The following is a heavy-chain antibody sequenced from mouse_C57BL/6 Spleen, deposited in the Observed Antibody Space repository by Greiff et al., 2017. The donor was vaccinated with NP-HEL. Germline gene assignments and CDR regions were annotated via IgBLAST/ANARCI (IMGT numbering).Heavy chain of an antibody. V-gene: IGHV1-50*01. D-gene: IGHD1-1*01. Sequence: VQLQQPGAELVKPGASVKLSCKASGYTFTSYWMQWVKQRPGQGLEWIGEIDPSDSYTNYNQKFKGKATLTVDTSSSTAYMQLSSLTSEDSAVYYCARPAYGTPYYAMDYWGQGTSVTVSS. CDR3: ARPAYGTPYYAMDY. J-gene: IGHJ4*01. CDR1: GYTFTSYW. CDR2: IDPSDSYT.